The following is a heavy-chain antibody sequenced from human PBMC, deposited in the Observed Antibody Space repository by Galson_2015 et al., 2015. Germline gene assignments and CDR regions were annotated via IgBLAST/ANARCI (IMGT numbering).Heavy chain of an antibody. Sequence: CAISGDSVSSNSAAWNWIRQSPSRGLEWLGRTYYRFKWYNEYTVSVKSRITINPDTSKNQFSLQLNSVTPEDTAVYYCASSSKIGADAFDIWGQGTMVTVSS. V-gene: IGHV6-1*01. CDR1: GDSVSSNSAA. CDR3: ASSSKIGADAFDI. J-gene: IGHJ3*02. CDR2: TYYRFKWYN. D-gene: IGHD2-2*01.